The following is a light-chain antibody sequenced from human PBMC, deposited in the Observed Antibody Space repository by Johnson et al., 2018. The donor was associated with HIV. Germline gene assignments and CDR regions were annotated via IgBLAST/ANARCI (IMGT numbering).Light chain of an antibody. V-gene: IGLV1-51*01. CDR3: ATWDTSLSAGGV. CDR1: SSNIGNNY. J-gene: IGLJ1*01. CDR2: DNN. Sequence: QSVLTQPPSVSAAPGQKVTISCSGSSSNIGNNYVSWYQHLPGTAPKLLIYDNNKRPSGIPDRFSGSKSGTSATLGITGLPTGDEADYYCATWDTSLSAGGVFGTGTKVTVL.